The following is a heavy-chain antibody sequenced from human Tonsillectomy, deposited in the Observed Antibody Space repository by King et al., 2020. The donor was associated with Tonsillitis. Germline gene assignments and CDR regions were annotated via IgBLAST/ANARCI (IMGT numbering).Heavy chain of an antibody. V-gene: IGHV5-51*03. CDR3: ARRNITMVRGVIMNDAFDI. J-gene: IGHJ3*02. CDR2: IYPGDSDT. D-gene: IGHD3-10*01. Sequence: VQLVESGAEVKKPGESLKISCKGSGYSFTSYWIGWVRQMPGKGLEWMGIIYPGDSDTRYSPSFQGQVTISADKSISTAYLQWSSLKASDTAMYYCARRNITMVRGVIMNDAFDIWGQGTMVTVSS. CDR1: GYSFTSYW.